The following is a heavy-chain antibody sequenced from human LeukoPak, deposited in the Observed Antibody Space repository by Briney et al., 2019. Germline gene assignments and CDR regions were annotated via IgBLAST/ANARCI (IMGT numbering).Heavy chain of an antibody. D-gene: IGHD3-10*01. V-gene: IGHV4-59*01. Sequence: NPSETLSLTCTVSGGSISSYYWSWIRQPPGKGLEWIGYIYYSGSTNYNPSLKSRVTISVGTSKNQFPLQLSTVTAADTAVYYCGXXXXLIQSGYYGMDVWGQGTTVTVSS. CDR1: GGSISSYY. J-gene: IGHJ6*02. CDR2: IYYSGST. CDR3: GXXXXLIQSGYYGMDV.